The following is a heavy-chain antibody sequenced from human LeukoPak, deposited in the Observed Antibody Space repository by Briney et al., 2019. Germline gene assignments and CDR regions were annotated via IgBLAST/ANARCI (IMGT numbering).Heavy chain of an antibody. J-gene: IGHJ4*02. V-gene: IGHV3-33*01. CDR3: AREVDSGSPGPGY. Sequence: PGGSLRLSCAASGFTFRTYGMHWVRQAPGRGLEWVAVIWYDGSNKYYADSVKGRFTISRDNSENTRYLQMNSLRAEDTAVYYCAREVDSGSPGPGYWGQGTLVTVSS. CDR1: GFTFRTYG. D-gene: IGHD5-12*01. CDR2: IWYDGSNK.